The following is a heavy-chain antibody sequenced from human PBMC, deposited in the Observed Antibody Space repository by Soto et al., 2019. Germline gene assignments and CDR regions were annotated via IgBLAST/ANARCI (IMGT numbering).Heavy chain of an antibody. D-gene: IGHD1-1*01. CDR3: ASGTTGTSYYYGMDV. V-gene: IGHV1-69*13. CDR1: GGTFSSYA. Sequence: SVKVSCKASGGTFSSYAISWVRQAPGQGLEWMGGIIPIFGTANYAQKFQGRVTITADESTSTAYMELSSLRSEDTAVYYCASGTTGTSYYYGMDVWGQGTTVTVSS. J-gene: IGHJ6*02. CDR2: IIPIFGTA.